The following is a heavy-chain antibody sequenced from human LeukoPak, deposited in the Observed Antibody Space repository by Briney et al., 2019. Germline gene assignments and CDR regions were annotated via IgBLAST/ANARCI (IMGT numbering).Heavy chain of an antibody. CDR2: ISGSGGST. CDR1: GFTFSSYA. V-gene: IGHV3-23*01. Sequence: HPGGSLRLSCAASGFTFSSYAMSWVRQAPGKGLEWVSGISGSGGSTQHADSVKGRFTISRDNSKNTLYLQMNSLRAEDTAVYYCAKVPPYSSSRYADYWGQGTLVTVSS. D-gene: IGHD6-13*01. CDR3: AKVPPYSSSRYADY. J-gene: IGHJ4*02.